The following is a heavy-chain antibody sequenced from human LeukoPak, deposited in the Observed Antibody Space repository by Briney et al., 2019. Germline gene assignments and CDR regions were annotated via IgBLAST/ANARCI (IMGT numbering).Heavy chain of an antibody. Sequence: SETLSLTCTVSGGSISSYYWSWIRQPPGKGLEWIGYIYYSGSTNYNPSLKSRVTISVDKSKNQFSLKLSSVTAADTAVYYCARLYDSSGYYPWGYFDYWGQGTLVTVSS. D-gene: IGHD3-22*01. CDR3: ARLYDSSGYYPWGYFDY. V-gene: IGHV4-59*12. CDR2: IYYSGST. CDR1: GGSISSYY. J-gene: IGHJ4*02.